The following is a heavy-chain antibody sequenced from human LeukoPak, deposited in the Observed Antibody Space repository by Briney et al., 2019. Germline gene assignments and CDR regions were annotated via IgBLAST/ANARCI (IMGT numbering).Heavy chain of an antibody. CDR3: ARLQWLQTGRDFLDY. V-gene: IGHV3-21*06. CDR1: GFTVSSYS. D-gene: IGHD5-24*01. J-gene: IGHJ4*02. Sequence: GGSLRLSCAASGFTVSSYSIQWVRQAPGKGLEWVSSINTNSNYIYYAESVKGRFTISRDNAKNSVDLQMNSLRVEDTAVYYCARLQWLQTGRDFLDYWGQGTLVTVSS. CDR2: INTNSNYI.